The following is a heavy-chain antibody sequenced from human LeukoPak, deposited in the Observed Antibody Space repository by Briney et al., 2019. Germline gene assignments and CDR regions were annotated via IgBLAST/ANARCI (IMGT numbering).Heavy chain of an antibody. Sequence: GGSLRLSCAASGITFCSYAMRWVRQAPGKGLEWVSTISSSGGSTYYADSVKGRFTISRDDSKNTLYLQMNRLRAEDTALYYCAKDRTSSWYDKYFDYWGQGTLVTVSS. CDR3: AKDRTSSWYDKYFDY. CDR2: ISSSGGST. CDR1: GITFCSYA. V-gene: IGHV3-23*01. J-gene: IGHJ4*02. D-gene: IGHD6-13*01.